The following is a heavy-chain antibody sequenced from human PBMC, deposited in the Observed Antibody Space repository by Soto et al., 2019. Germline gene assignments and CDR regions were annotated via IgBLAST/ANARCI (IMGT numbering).Heavy chain of an antibody. J-gene: IGHJ4*02. V-gene: IGHV1-18*01. CDR3: ARDEYCEYGY. D-gene: IGHD4-17*01. CDR2: ISTYNGNT. CDR1: GYTFTSNG. Sequence: QVQLVQSGAEVKKPGTSVKVSCKASGYTFTSNGISWVRQAPGKGLEWMGWISTYNGNTNYAQKLQGRVTMTRDTSTSIAYMELRDLRSADTAVYYCARDEYCEYGYWGQGSLVTVSS.